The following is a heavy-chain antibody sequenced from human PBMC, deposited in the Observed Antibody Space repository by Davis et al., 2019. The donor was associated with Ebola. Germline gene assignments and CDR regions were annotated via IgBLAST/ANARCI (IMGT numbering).Heavy chain of an antibody. Sequence: PGGSLRLSCSGSGFTLTSYAMHWVRQAPGKGLEYISGIRNYGSSIYYADSVKGRFTISRDSSENALYLQLNSLRIEDTAVYYCVKADCGGDCRLLDYWGQGTLVTVSS. V-gene: IGHV3-64D*06. J-gene: IGHJ4*02. CDR2: IRNYGSSI. CDR3: VKADCGGDCRLLDY. CDR1: GFTLTSYA. D-gene: IGHD2-21*02.